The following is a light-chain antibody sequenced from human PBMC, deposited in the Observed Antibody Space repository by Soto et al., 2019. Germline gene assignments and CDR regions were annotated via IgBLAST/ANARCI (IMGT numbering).Light chain of an antibody. V-gene: IGLV1-36*01. CDR3: AAWDDSLDAQV. CDR2: RNN. CDR1: DSNIGNNA. J-gene: IGLJ3*02. Sequence: HSALTQPLSVSGAPRQRLTISCSGSDSNIGNNAVNWYQLVPGKAPKVVIYRNNVVLSGVSDRFSGSKSGTSASLAISRLQSEDEADYYCAAWDDSLDAQVFGGGTKVTVL.